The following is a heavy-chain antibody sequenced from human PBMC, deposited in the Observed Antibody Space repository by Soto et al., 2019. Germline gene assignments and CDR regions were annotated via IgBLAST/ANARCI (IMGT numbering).Heavy chain of an antibody. V-gene: IGHV4-59*01. Sequence: SETLSLTCTVSGGSISSYYCSWIRQPPGKGLEWIGYIYYSGSTNYNPSLKSRVTISVDTSKNQFSLKLSSVTAADTAVYYCAREGGWYRIFDYWGQGTLVTVSS. D-gene: IGHD6-19*01. CDR1: GGSISSYY. J-gene: IGHJ4*02. CDR2: IYYSGST. CDR3: AREGGWYRIFDY.